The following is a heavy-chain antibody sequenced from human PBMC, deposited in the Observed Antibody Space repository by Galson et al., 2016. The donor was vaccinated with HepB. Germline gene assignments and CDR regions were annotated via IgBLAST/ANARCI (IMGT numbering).Heavy chain of an antibody. Sequence: SVKVSCKASGGSFSSYVISWVRQAPGQGLEWMGGIIPIFGTATSAQKFQARVTITADETTSTAYMELSSLRSEDTAVYYCANGYCSGSYCYNSLYYYYGMDVWGQGTTVTVSS. D-gene: IGHD2-15*01. CDR2: IIPIFGTA. CDR3: ANGYCSGSYCYNSLYYYYGMDV. V-gene: IGHV1-69*13. CDR1: GGSFSSYV. J-gene: IGHJ6*02.